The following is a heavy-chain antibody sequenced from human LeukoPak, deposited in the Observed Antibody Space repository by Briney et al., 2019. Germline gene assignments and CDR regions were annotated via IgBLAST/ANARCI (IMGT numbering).Heavy chain of an antibody. D-gene: IGHD5-12*01. CDR1: GYTFTGYY. CDR3: ARVGGYEAPFDY. J-gene: IGHJ4*02. CDR2: INPNSGGT. V-gene: IGHV1-2*02. Sequence: ASVTVSCKASGYTFTGYYMHWVRQAPGQGLEWMGWINPNSGGTNYAQKFQGRVTMTRDTSISTAYMELSRLRSDDTAVYYCARVGGYEAPFDYWGQGTLVTVSS.